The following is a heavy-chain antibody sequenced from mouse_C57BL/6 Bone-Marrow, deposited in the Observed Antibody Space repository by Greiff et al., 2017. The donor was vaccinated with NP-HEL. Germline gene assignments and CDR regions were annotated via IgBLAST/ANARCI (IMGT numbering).Heavy chain of an antibody. Sequence: VKLQQSGPELVKPGASVKISCKASGYAFSSSWMNWVKQRPGKGLEWIGRIYPGDGDTNYNGKFKGKATLTADKSSSTAYMQLSSLTSEDSAVYFGARGTTVVATRYFDVWGTGTTVTVSS. CDR1: GYAFSSSW. CDR3: ARGTTVVATRYFDV. CDR2: IYPGDGDT. D-gene: IGHD1-1*01. J-gene: IGHJ1*03. V-gene: IGHV1-82*01.